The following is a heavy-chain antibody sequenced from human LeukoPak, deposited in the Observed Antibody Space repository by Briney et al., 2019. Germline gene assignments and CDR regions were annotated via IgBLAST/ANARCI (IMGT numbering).Heavy chain of an antibody. D-gene: IGHD3-22*01. CDR2: ISGSGGST. Sequence: PGGSLRLSCAASGFTFSSYAMSWVRQAPGKGLEWVSAISGSGGSTYYADSVKGRFTIPRDNSKNTLYLQMNSLRAEDTAVYYCAKDSGYDSSGYYYSRFDYWGQGTLVTVSS. CDR1: GFTFSSYA. J-gene: IGHJ4*02. V-gene: IGHV3-23*01. CDR3: AKDSGYDSSGYYYSRFDY.